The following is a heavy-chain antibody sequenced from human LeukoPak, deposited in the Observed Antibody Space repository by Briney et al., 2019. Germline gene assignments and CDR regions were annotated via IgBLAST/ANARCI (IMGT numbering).Heavy chain of an antibody. D-gene: IGHD1-26*01. CDR1: SGSISNSTFH. CDR3: ARRSDSGSDDGEDYFDY. J-gene: IGHJ4*02. CDR2: MYYSGST. V-gene: IGHV4-39*01. Sequence: SETLSLTCTVSSGSISNSTFHWGWIRQPPGKGLEWIGSMYYSGSTYYNPSLKSRVTITVDTSKNQFSLKMTSVTAADTAVYYCARRSDSGSDDGEDYFDYWGQGTLVTVSS.